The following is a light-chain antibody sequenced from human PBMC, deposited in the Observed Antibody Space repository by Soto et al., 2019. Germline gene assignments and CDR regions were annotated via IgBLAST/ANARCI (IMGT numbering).Light chain of an antibody. V-gene: IGKV3-15*01. CDR3: QQYDYWPWT. J-gene: IGKJ1*01. CDR2: AAT. Sequence: EVVMTQSPATLSVSPGERATLSCRASQSVRSNFAWYQQKPGQAPRLLIYAATTRATDIPARFSGSGSGSEFTLTISSLQSEDFAVYYCQQYDYWPWTFGQGTKVEIK. CDR1: QSVRSN.